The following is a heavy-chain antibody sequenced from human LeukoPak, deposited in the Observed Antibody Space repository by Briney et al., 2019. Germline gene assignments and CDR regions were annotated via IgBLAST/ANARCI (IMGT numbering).Heavy chain of an antibody. Sequence: SETLSLTCTVSGGSISSYYWSWIRQPPGKGLEWIGYIYYSGSTNYNPSLKSRVTISVDTSKNQFSLRLSSVTAADTAVYYCARHVSDSDAYYFDYWGQGTLVTVSS. CDR1: GGSISSYY. CDR3: ARHVSDSDAYYFDY. D-gene: IGHD3-16*01. CDR2: IYYSGST. J-gene: IGHJ4*02. V-gene: IGHV4-59*08.